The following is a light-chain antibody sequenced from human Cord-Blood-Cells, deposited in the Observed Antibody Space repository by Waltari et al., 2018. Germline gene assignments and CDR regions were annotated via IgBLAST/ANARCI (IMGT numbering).Light chain of an antibody. J-gene: IGKJ2*01. CDR3: QEYNNWPPYT. V-gene: IGKV3-15*01. CDR2: CAS. Sequence: EIVITQSPATLSVSQGERPKLSCRASQGVSSNLAWYQHKPGQAPRRLTYCASTRATGIPARFSGSGSGTEFTLTISSQQSEEFAGYYCQEYNNWPPYTFGQGTKLKIK. CDR1: QGVSSN.